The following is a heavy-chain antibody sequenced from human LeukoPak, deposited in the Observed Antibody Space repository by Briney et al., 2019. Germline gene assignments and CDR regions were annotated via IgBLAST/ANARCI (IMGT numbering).Heavy chain of an antibody. CDR2: ISHSGSTI. Sequence: PGGSLRLSCAASGFTFSDHAMSWVRQAPGKGLEWVSYISHSGSTIYYADSVKGRFTISRDNAKNSLYLQMNSLRAEDTAVYFCVWGNYRRFDFWGQGTLVTVSS. CDR3: VWGNYRRFDF. V-gene: IGHV3-11*01. CDR1: GFTFSDHA. J-gene: IGHJ4*02. D-gene: IGHD3-16*02.